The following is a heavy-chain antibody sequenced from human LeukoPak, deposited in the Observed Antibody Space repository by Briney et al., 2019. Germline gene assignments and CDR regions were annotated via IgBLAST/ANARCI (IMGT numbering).Heavy chain of an antibody. CDR3: ARVARLSDYYDSSGYSRGGYFDY. V-gene: IGHV3-30-3*01. CDR1: GFTFSNYA. Sequence: PGGSPRLSCAASGFTFSNYAMQWVRQAPGKGLEWVTVISSGGSNEYYADSVKGRFTISRDNSKNTLYLQMNSLRAEDTAVYYCARVARLSDYYDSSGYSRGGYFDYWGQGTLVTVSS. D-gene: IGHD3-22*01. J-gene: IGHJ4*02. CDR2: ISSGGSNE.